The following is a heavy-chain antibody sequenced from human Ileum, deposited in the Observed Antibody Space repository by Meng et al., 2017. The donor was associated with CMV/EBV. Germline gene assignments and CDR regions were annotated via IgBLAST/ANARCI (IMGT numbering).Heavy chain of an antibody. Sequence: QVQLHAWGARSLKPSEHLSLIGAVYSGAFSEYKWTRIRQPPGKGLEGIGEISHVGDTNYNPSLRGRVTISVDMSKKQFSLNLASATAADTAIYYCARASPQRRFLSYWGQGTLVTVSS. V-gene: IGHV4-34*01. D-gene: IGHD3-3*01. J-gene: IGHJ4*02. CDR2: ISHVGDT. CDR3: ARASPQRRFLSY. CDR1: SGAFSEYK.